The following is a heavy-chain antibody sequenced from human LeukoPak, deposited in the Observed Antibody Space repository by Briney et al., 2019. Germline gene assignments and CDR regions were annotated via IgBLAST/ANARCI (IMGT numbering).Heavy chain of an antibody. CDR1: GFTFSSYA. D-gene: IGHD3-10*01. CDR2: ISGSGGST. Sequence: GGSLRLSCAASGFTFSSYAMSWVRQAPGKGREWVSAISGSGGSTYYADSVKGRFTISRDNSKNTLYLQMNSLRAEDTAVYYCAKSDYYGSGSYYKGAYWGQGTLVTVSS. J-gene: IGHJ4*02. CDR3: AKSDYYGSGSYYKGAY. V-gene: IGHV3-23*01.